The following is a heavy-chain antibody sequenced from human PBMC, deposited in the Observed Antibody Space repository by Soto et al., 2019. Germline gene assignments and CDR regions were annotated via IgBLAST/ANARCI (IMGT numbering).Heavy chain of an antibody. CDR3: ALRPIVPAGTRGFAWFDP. Sequence: QITLRESGPTLVKPTQTLTLTCTFSGFSLSSSGVGVGWIRQPPGKALESLGFIYWDDAKRFSPSLKSRLTITKATSKNQVVLTMTNMDPVDTATYYCALRPIVPAGTRGFAWFDPWGQGTLVTVSS. D-gene: IGHD6-13*01. V-gene: IGHV2-5*02. CDR1: GFSLSSSGVG. CDR2: IYWDDAK. J-gene: IGHJ5*02.